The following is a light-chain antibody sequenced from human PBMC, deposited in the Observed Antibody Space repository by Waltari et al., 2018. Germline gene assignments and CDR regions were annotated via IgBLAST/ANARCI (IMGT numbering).Light chain of an antibody. V-gene: IGKV3-15*01. CDR1: QSISTN. J-gene: IGKJ2*01. CDR2: GAS. CDR3: QQYDKWLRHS. Sequence: IVMTQSPATLPVSPGERATLSCRASQSISTNLAWFQEKPGQAPRLLIYGASTRATGVPARFSGSGSGTYFTLVISSLQSEDFAVYYCQQYDKWLRHSFGQGTKLEIK.